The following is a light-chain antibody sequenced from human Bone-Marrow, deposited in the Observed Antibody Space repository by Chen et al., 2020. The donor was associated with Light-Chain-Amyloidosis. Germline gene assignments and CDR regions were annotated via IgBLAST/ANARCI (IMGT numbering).Light chain of an antibody. V-gene: IGKV3-20*01. CDR1: QTISSND. CDR3: QQYGTSPLT. J-gene: IGKJ4*01. Sequence: EIGLTQVPGTLSSSPGEGANLSCRASQTISSNDLTWYQQKFGPAPRLLIYVSSIMATGIPDRFTGSGSGTDFTLTINRLEPEDFAMYYCQQYGTSPLTFGGGTKVEIK. CDR2: VSS.